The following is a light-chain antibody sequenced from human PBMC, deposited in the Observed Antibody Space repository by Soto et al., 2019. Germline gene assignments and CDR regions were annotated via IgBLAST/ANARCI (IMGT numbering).Light chain of an antibody. CDR3: QQYNYWPKT. J-gene: IGKJ2*01. CDR2: GAS. CDR1: QSIDTN. Sequence: EIVMTQSPATLSVSPGETATLSCRASQSIDTNLAWYQQQPGQAPRLLIYGASTRATDIPARFSGSGSGTEFTLTITSLQSEDFAVYYCQQYNYWPKTFGQGTKLAIK. V-gene: IGKV3-15*01.